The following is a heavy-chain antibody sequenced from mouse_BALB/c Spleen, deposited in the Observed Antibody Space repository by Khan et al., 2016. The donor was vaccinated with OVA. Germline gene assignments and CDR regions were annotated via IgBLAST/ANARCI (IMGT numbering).Heavy chain of an antibody. D-gene: IGHD1-1*01. CDR1: GYTFSSYW. Sequence: QIQLVQSGAELMKPGASVKISCKATGYTFSSYWIEWVKQRPGHGLEWIGEILPGSGSNYYNEKFKGKATFTADTSSNTAYMQLSSLTSEDSAVYYCARGNYYSSSSWFGYWGQGTLVTVST. CDR3: ARGNYYSSSSWFGY. J-gene: IGHJ3*01. CDR2: ILPGSGSN. V-gene: IGHV1-9*01.